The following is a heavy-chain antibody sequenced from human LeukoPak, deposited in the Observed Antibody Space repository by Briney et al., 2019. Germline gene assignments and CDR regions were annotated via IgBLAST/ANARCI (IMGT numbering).Heavy chain of an antibody. CDR3: GRGYGGGGYFVY. CDR2: ISSSSVTI. D-gene: IGHD1-1*01. V-gene: IGHV3-21*01. J-gene: IGHJ4*02. CDR1: GFTFTSYC. Sequence: PGGSLRLSCAASGFTFTSYCMGWVRQAPGKGLEWVSSISSSSVTIYYADSLRGRFIISRDNAKTSLYLQMNSLRAEGTAVYYCGRGYGGGGYFVYWGEGRLV.